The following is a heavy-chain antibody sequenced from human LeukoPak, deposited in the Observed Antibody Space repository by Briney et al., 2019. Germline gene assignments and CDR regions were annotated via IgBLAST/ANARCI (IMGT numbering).Heavy chain of an antibody. V-gene: IGHV3-15*01. J-gene: IGHJ4*02. Sequence: PAGSLRLSSAASGLTFNDAWTNWVSQAPGKGLEWVGRIKSKHDGATIEYAASVKGRFTISRDDSKNTLYLQMDSLKIEDTAVYYCTTLEGGSFGYWGQGTLVTDSS. CDR1: GLTFNDAW. CDR3: TTLEGGSFGY. CDR2: IKSKHDGATI. D-gene: IGHD3-10*01.